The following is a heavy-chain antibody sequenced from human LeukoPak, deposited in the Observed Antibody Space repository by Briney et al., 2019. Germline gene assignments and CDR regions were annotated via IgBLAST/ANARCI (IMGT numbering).Heavy chain of an antibody. CDR2: ISGDTTYI. CDR1: GFTFSSFT. Sequence: PGGSLRLSCAASGFTFSSFTMHWVRQISGERPEWVSSISGDTTYIYYADSIKGRFTISRDNTNTSLFLQMNSLKAEDTATYFCARRGTDASFSFFDVWGQGTMVTVSS. J-gene: IGHJ3*01. CDR3: ARRGTDASFSFFDV. D-gene: IGHD1-1*01. V-gene: IGHV3-21*01.